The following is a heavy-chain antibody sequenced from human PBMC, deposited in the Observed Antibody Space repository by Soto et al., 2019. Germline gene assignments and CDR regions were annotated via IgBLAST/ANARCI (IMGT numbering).Heavy chain of an antibody. Sequence: SETLSLTCTISGGSVSTYYWSWIRQPPGKELEWIGLTSYSGNTNYNPSLKSRVAIAVDTSKNQFSLTLSSVTAADTAVYYCARDGIAAAGKIYYYYYGMDVWGQGTTVTVSS. CDR1: GGSVSTYY. CDR3: ARDGIAAAGKIYYYYYGMDV. CDR2: TSYSGNT. V-gene: IGHV4-59*02. J-gene: IGHJ6*02. D-gene: IGHD6-13*01.